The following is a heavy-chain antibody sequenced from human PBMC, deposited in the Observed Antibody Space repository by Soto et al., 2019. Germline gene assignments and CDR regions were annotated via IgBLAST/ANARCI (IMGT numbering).Heavy chain of an antibody. CDR1: GFKFNTYG. CDR2: IWYGGIKR. J-gene: IGHJ6*02. Sequence: SGGSLRLSCEGSGFKFNTYGMHWVRQTPGKGLEWVAVIWYGGIKRHYADSVKGRFTISRDNSKNTLYLQMNSLRAEDTAVYYCARDQARDSYSSSWYGLGTRYYYYYGMDVWGQGTTVTVSS. CDR3: ARDQARDSYSSSWYGLGTRYYYYYGMDV. D-gene: IGHD6-13*01. V-gene: IGHV3-33*08.